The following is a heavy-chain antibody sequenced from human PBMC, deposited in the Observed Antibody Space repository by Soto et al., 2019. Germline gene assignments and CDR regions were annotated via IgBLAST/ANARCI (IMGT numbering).Heavy chain of an antibody. CDR2: IYWDDDK. Sequence: SGPTLVNPTQTLTLTCTFSGFSLSTSGVGVGWIRQPPGKALEWLALIYWDDDKRYSPSLKSRLTITKDTSKNQVVLTMTNMDPVDTATYYCAHKHLRFDRKQLVQFDYWGQGTLVTVSS. CDR3: AHKHLRFDRKQLVQFDY. J-gene: IGHJ4*02. D-gene: IGHD6-13*01. V-gene: IGHV2-5*02. CDR1: GFSLSTSGVG.